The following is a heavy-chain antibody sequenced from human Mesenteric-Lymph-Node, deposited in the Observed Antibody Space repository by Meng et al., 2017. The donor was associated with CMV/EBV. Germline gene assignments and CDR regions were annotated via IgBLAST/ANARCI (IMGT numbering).Heavy chain of an antibody. V-gene: IGHV4-34*01. CDR3: ARGRGYYYGSGSYRNYWYFDL. CDR1: FSGSY. CDR2: INHSGST. Sequence: FSGSYWSWIRQPPGKGLEWIGEINHSGSTNDNPSLKSRVTISVDTSKNQFSLKLSSVTAADTAVYYCARGRGYYYGSGSYRNYWYFDLWGRGTLVTVSS. J-gene: IGHJ2*01. D-gene: IGHD3-10*01.